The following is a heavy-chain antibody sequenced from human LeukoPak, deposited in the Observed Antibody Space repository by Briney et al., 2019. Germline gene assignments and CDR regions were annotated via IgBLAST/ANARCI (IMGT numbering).Heavy chain of an antibody. V-gene: IGHV3-33*01. D-gene: IGHD3-10*01. CDR1: GFTFSSYG. J-gene: IGHJ6*02. Sequence: GGSLRLSCAASGFTFSSYGMHWVRQAPGKGLEWVAVIWYDGSNKYYADSVKGRFTISRDNSKNTLYLQMNSLRAEDTAVYYCARGSYYGSGSYYIYYYYGTDVWGQGTTVTVSS. CDR3: ARGSYYGSGSYYIYYYYGTDV. CDR2: IWYDGSNK.